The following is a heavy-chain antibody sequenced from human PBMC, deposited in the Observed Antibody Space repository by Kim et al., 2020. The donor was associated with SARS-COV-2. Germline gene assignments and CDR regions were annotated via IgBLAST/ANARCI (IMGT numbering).Heavy chain of an antibody. D-gene: IGHD3-22*01. J-gene: IGHJ4*02. CDR3: ARGRRWKVGPRSPNYYYDRTGYFDY. V-gene: IGHV4-34*01. CDR1: GGSFSGYY. Sequence: SETLSLTCAVYGGSFSGYYWSWIRQPPGKGLEWIGEINHSGSTNYNPSLKSRVTISVDTSKNQFSLKLSSVTAADTAVYYCARGRRWKVGPRSPNYYYDRTGYFDYWGQGTLVTVSS. CDR2: INHSGST.